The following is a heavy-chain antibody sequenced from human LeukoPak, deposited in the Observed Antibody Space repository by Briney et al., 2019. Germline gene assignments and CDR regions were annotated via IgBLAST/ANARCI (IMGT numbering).Heavy chain of an antibody. CDR1: GYTFTGYH. CDR3: ARRLYYYGSETHLDS. J-gene: IGHJ4*02. CDR2: IDPRSGGT. D-gene: IGHD3-10*01. Sequence: GASVKVSCKASGYTFTGYHMHWVRQAPGQGLGWMGRIDPRSGGTNYAQKFQGRVTMTKDTSINTAYMELSRLRSDDTAVYYCARRLYYYGSETHLDSWGQGTLVTVSS. V-gene: IGHV1-2*06.